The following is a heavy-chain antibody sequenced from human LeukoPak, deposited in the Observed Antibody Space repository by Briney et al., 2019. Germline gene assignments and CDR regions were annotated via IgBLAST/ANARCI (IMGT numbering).Heavy chain of an antibody. CDR2: IYYSGST. J-gene: IGHJ4*02. Sequence: SETLSLTCTVSGGSISSSSYYWGWIRQPPGKGLEWIGSIYYSGSTYYNPSLKSRVTISVDTSKNQFSLKLSSVTAADTAVYYCASLDPYSSGFDYWGQGTLVTVSS. V-gene: IGHV4-39*01. CDR3: ASLDPYSSGFDY. CDR1: GGSISSSSYY. D-gene: IGHD6-19*01.